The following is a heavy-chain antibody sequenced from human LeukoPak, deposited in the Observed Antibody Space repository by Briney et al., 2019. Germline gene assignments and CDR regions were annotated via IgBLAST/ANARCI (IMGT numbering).Heavy chain of an antibody. CDR3: ARVVATIAFDY. J-gene: IGHJ4*02. D-gene: IGHD5-24*01. Sequence: SETLSLTCTVSGGSISSSSYYWAWIRQPPGKGLEWIGSIHYSGSTYYNPSLQSRVTISVDTSKNQFSLKLSSVTAADTAVYYCARVVATIAFDYWGQGTLVTVSS. V-gene: IGHV4-39*07. CDR1: GGSISSSSYY. CDR2: IHYSGST.